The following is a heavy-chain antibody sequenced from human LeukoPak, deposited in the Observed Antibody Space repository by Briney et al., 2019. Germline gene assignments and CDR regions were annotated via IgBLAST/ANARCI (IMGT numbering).Heavy chain of an antibody. Sequence: SETLSLTCTVSGGSISSSSYYWGWIRQPPGKGLEWIGSIYYSGSTYYNPSLKSRVTISVDTSKNQFSLKLSSVTAADTAVYYCAKRIYGGYDFPVYFDYWGQGTLVTVSS. V-gene: IGHV4-39*01. CDR1: GGSISSSSYY. D-gene: IGHD5-12*01. CDR3: AKRIYGGYDFPVYFDY. J-gene: IGHJ4*02. CDR2: IYYSGST.